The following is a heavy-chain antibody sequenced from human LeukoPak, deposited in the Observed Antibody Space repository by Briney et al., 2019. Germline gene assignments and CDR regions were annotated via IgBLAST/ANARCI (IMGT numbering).Heavy chain of an antibody. D-gene: IGHD3-16*01. CDR3: ARQPNSVGGFDY. CDR2: IYYTGTT. V-gene: IGHV4-39*01. CDR1: GGSITSTSYY. J-gene: IGHJ4*02. Sequence: SETLSLTCNVSGGSITSTSYYWGWIRQPPGKGLEWLGNIYYTGTTYYNPSLKSRLTISVDTSKNQFSLKLSSVAAADTAVYYCARQPNSVGGFDYWGQGTLVTVSS.